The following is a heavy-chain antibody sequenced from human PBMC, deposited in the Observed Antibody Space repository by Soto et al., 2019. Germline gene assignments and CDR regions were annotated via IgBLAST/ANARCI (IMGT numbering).Heavy chain of an antibody. CDR3: ARTFGVVSKYNWFDP. D-gene: IGHD3-3*01. V-gene: IGHV4-59*01. CDR1: GGSISSYY. CDR2: IYYSGST. J-gene: IGHJ5*02. Sequence: QVQLQESGPGLVKPSETLSLTCTVSGGSISSYYWSWIRQPPGKGLEWIGYIYYSGSTNYNPSLKSRVTISVDTSKNQFSLKLSSVTAADTAVYYCARTFGVVSKYNWFDPWGQGTLVTVSS.